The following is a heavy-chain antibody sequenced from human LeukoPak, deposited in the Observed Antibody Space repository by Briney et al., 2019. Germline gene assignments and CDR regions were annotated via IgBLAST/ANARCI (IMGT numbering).Heavy chain of an antibody. V-gene: IGHV4-61*02. Sequence: PSETLSLTCTVSGGSISSGSYYWSWIRQPAGKGLEWIGRIYTSGSTNYNPSLKSRVTISVDTSKNQFSLKLSSVTAADTAVYYCARGYYYDSSGYYFDYWGQGTLVTVSS. J-gene: IGHJ4*02. CDR1: GGSISSGSYY. CDR2: IYTSGST. D-gene: IGHD3-22*01. CDR3: ARGYYYDSSGYYFDY.